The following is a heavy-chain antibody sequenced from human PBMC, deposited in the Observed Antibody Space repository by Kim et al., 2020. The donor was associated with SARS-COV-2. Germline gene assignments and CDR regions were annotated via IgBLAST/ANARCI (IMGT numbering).Heavy chain of an antibody. V-gene: IGHV3-9*01. CDR3: AKARWLRILYGMDV. D-gene: IGHD5-12*01. J-gene: IGHJ6*02. Sequence: ADYVKGRFTISRDNAKNSLYLQMNSLRAEDTALYYCAKARWLRILYGMDVWGQGTTVTVSS.